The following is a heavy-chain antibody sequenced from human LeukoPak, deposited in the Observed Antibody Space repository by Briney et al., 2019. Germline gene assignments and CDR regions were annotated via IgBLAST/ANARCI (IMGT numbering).Heavy chain of an antibody. V-gene: IGHV3-64*01. CDR1: GFTFSSYV. D-gene: IGHD3-22*01. J-gene: IGHJ4*02. CDR2: ISSNGGST. CDR3: ARDATNYYDSSCLGKPQFDC. Sequence: GGSRRLSCAASGFTFSSYVMHWVRQAPGKGLEYVSGISSNGGSTYYANSVKGRFTITRDNSNNTLHLQMGSLRAEDMAVYYCARDATNYYDSSCLGKPQFDCWGEGVLVVASA.